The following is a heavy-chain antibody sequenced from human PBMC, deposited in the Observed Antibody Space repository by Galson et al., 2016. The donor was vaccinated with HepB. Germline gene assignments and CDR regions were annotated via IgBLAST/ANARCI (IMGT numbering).Heavy chain of an antibody. CDR1: GFTFSNYG. CDR3: VQGSTAPAV. Sequence: SLRLSCAASGFTFSNYGMTWVRQAPGKGLEGVSSISRSGDSTDYADSVKGRFTISRDNSKNTLSLQMNSLTADDTAIYYCVQGSTAPAVWGKGTTATVSS. V-gene: IGHV3-23*01. D-gene: IGHD1-26*01. CDR2: ISRSGDST. J-gene: IGHJ6*04.